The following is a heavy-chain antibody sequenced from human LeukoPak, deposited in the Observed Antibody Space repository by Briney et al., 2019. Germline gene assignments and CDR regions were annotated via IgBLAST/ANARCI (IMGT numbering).Heavy chain of an antibody. CDR2: ISYDGSNK. CDR3: AKHGGVGRDDILTGYDGPDY. J-gene: IGHJ4*02. D-gene: IGHD3-9*01. Sequence: PGGSLRLSCAASGFTFSSYGMHWVRQAPGKGLEWVAVISYDGSNKYYADSVKGRFTISRDNSKNTLYLQMNSLRAEYTAVYYCAKHGGVGRDDILTGYDGPDYWGQGTLVTVSS. CDR1: GFTFSSYG. V-gene: IGHV3-30*18.